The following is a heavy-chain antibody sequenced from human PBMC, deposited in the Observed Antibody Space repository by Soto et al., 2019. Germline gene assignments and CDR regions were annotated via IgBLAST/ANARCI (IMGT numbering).Heavy chain of an antibody. Sequence: PSETLSLTCTVSGGSISSGGYYWSWIRQHPEKGLEWIGYIFYSGRSYYNPSLKSRVTISLDTSKNQFSLKLTSLTAADTAVYYCPRVAGRYPIYWFEPWGQGTLVTVSS. D-gene: IGHD2-15*01. CDR2: IFYSGRS. CDR3: PRVAGRYPIYWFEP. J-gene: IGHJ5*02. V-gene: IGHV4-31*03. CDR1: GGSISSGGYY.